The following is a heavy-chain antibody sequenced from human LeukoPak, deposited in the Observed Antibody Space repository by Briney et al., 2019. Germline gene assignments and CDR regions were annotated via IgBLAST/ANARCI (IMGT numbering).Heavy chain of an antibody. Sequence: ASVKVSCKASGGTFSSYAISWVRQAPGQGLEWMGRIIPIFGTANYAQKFQGRVTMTTDTSTTTAYMELTNLRSDDTAVYYCARAPSASIFDVSGELDPWGQGTLLTVSS. V-gene: IGHV1-69*05. CDR2: IIPIFGTA. D-gene: IGHD3-3*01. CDR3: ARAPSASIFDVSGELDP. CDR1: GGTFSSYA. J-gene: IGHJ5*02.